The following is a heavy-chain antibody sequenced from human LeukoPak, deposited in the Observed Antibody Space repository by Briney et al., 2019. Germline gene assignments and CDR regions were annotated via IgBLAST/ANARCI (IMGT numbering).Heavy chain of an antibody. V-gene: IGHV4-31*03. Sequence: SQTLSLTCTVSGGSISSGGYYWSWLRQHPGKGLEWIGYIYYSGSTYYNPSLKSRVTISVDTSKNQFSLKLSSVTAADTAVYYCASRGYYDSSGYYYSFDYWGQGTLVTVSS. CDR1: GGSISSGGYY. J-gene: IGHJ4*02. D-gene: IGHD3-22*01. CDR3: ASRGYYDSSGYYYSFDY. CDR2: IYYSGST.